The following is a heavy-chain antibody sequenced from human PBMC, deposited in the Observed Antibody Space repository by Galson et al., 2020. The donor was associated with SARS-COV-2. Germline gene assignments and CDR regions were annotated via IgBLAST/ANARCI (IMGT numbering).Heavy chain of an antibody. D-gene: IGHD3-3*01. CDR3: ATTPAIFGVVRFDY. CDR1: GYTLTELS. J-gene: IGHJ4*02. Sequence: ASVKVSCKVSGYTLTELSMHWVRQAPGKGLAWMGGFDPEDGETIYAQKFQGRVTMTEDTSTDTAYMELSSLRSEDTAVYYCATTPAIFGVVRFDYWGQGTLVTVSS. V-gene: IGHV1-24*01. CDR2: FDPEDGET.